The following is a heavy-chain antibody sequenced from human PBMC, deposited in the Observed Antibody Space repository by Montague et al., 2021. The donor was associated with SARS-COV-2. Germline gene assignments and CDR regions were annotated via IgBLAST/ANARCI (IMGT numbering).Heavy chain of an antibody. CDR2: XYWNDDK. Sequence: PALVKPTQTLTLTCTFSGFSLSTSGVGVGWIRQPPGKALEWLALXYWNDDKRYSPSLKSRLTITKDTSKNQVVLTMTNMDPVDTATYYCAREYSSGVYFDYWGQGTLVTVSS. CDR1: GFSLSTSGVG. V-gene: IGHV2-5*01. J-gene: IGHJ4*02. CDR3: AREYSSGVYFDY. D-gene: IGHD6-19*01.